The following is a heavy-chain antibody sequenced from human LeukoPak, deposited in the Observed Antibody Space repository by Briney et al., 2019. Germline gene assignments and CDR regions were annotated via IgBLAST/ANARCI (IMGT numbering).Heavy chain of an antibody. J-gene: IGHJ4*02. CDR3: ARGGAMVPPHYDY. V-gene: IGHV1-3*03. Sequence: ASVKVSCKASGYTFTSYAMHWVRQAPGQRLEWMGWINAGNGNTKYSQEFQGRVTIARDTSASTAYMELSSLRSEDMAVYYCARGGAMVPPHYDYWGQGTLVTVSS. D-gene: IGHD3-10*01. CDR1: GYTFTSYA. CDR2: INAGNGNT.